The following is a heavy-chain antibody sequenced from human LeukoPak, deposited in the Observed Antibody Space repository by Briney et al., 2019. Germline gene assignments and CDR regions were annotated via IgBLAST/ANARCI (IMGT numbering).Heavy chain of an antibody. CDR2: IFHTGST. V-gene: IGHV4-38-2*02. CDR1: GYSFSSGFY. J-gene: IGHJ3*02. Sequence: SETLSLTCTVSGYSFSSGFYWGWVRQPPGKGLEWIGSIFHTGSTYYNPSLKSRVTMSVDTSKNQFSLRLSSVTAADTAFYYRARANYYDTSGYSRGAFDIWGQGTMVTVSS. D-gene: IGHD3-22*01. CDR3: ARANYYDTSGYSRGAFDI.